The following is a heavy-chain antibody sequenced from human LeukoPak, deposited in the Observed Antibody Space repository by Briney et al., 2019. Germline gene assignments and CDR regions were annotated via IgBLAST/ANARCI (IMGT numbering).Heavy chain of an antibody. CDR3: ARGLWFGDENPPYFDY. CDR1: GGSISTSNYY. D-gene: IGHD3-10*01. Sequence: SETLSLTCTVSGGSISTSNYYWSWIRQPAGKGLEWIGRIYTSGSTNYNPSLKSRVTISVDTSKNQFSLKLSSVTAADTAVYYCARGLWFGDENPPYFDYWGQGTLVTVSS. CDR2: IYTSGST. J-gene: IGHJ4*02. V-gene: IGHV4-61*02.